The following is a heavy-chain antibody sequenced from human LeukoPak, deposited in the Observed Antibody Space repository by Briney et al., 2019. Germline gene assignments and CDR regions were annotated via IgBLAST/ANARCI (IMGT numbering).Heavy chain of an antibody. CDR2: IKQDGSEK. V-gene: IGHV3-7*03. CDR3: AKGVSAAAGAYYYYMDV. D-gene: IGHD6-13*01. CDR1: GFIFSSYW. Sequence: PGGSLRLSCAASGFIFSSYWMSWVRQAPGKGLEWVANIKQDGSEKYYVDSVKGRFTISRDNAKNSLYLQMNSLRAEDTAVYYCAKGVSAAAGAYYYYMDVWAKGPRSPSP. J-gene: IGHJ6*03.